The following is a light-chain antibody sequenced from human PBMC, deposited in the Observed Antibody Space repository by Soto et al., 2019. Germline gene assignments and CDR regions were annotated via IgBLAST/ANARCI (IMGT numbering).Light chain of an antibody. Sequence: ENVLRQSPAKMSLTPGRRATLSCRSSQRISGNLVGYQQKPGQAPRLLIYGASTRATSSPARFSGSGAGTEFTLTIISLQSEDFAVYYCQQYNNRPQITFGQGTLLDIK. V-gene: IGKV3-15*01. CDR2: GAS. CDR1: QRISGN. CDR3: QQYNNRPQIT. J-gene: IGKJ5*01.